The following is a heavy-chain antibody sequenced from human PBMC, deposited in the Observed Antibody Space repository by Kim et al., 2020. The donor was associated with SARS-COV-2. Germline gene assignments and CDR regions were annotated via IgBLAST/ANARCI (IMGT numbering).Heavy chain of an antibody. CDR3: ARGVGYGGTQHAFDI. V-gene: IGHV5-51*01. CDR2: IYPGDSDT. J-gene: IGHJ3*02. Sequence: GESLKISCKGSGYSFTSYWIGWVRQMPGKGLEWMGIIYPGDSDTRYSPSFQGQVTISADKSISTAYLQWSSLKASDTAMYYCARGVGYGGTQHAFDIWGQGTMVTVSS. CDR1: GYSFTSYW. D-gene: IGHD2-15*01.